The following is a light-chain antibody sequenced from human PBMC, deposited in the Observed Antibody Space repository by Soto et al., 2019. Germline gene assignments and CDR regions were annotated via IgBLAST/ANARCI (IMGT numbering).Light chain of an antibody. CDR2: EAS. V-gene: IGLV2-14*01. Sequence: QSALTQPASVSGSPGQSITISCTGTSSDVGGYNYVSWYQQHPGKAPKVMIYEASKRPSGVSDRFSASKSANTASLTISGLQAEDEADYYCCSYTGSSYVFGTGTKLTVL. J-gene: IGLJ1*01. CDR3: CSYTGSSYV. CDR1: SSDVGGYNY.